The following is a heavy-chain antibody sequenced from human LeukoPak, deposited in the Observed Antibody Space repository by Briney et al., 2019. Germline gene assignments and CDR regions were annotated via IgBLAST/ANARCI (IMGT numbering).Heavy chain of an antibody. CDR3: ATSSSSGWYGVNS. CDR1: GGSISSGSYY. Sequence: PSQTLSLTYAVSGGSISSGSYYWSWIRQPPGKGLEWIGRIYTSGSTNYNPSLKSRVTTSVDTSKNQFSLKLSSVTAAATAVYYCATSSSSGWYGVNSWGQGTLVTVSS. CDR2: IYTSGST. V-gene: IGHV4-61*02. J-gene: IGHJ4*02. D-gene: IGHD6-19*01.